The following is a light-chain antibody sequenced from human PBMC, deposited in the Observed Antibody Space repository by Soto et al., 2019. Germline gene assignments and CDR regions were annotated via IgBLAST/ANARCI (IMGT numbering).Light chain of an antibody. V-gene: IGLV2-14*01. Sequence: QSVLAQPASVSGSPGQSITISCTGTSSDVGGYNDVSWYQQHPGKAPELIIYEVSNRPAGVSNRFSGSKSGNTASLTISGLQAEGEADYYCSSYTTNSPYVFGTGTKVTVL. J-gene: IGLJ1*01. CDR1: SSDVGGYND. CDR2: EVS. CDR3: SSYTTNSPYV.